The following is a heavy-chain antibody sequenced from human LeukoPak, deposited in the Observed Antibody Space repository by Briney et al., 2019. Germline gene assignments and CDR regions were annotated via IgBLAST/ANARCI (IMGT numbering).Heavy chain of an antibody. CDR3: ARFSSGWSFDY. Sequence: GASVKVSCKASGYTFTGYYMHWVRQAPGQGLEWMGWINPNSGGTNYALKFQGRVTMTRDTSISTPYMELSRLRSDDTAVYYCARFSSGWSFDYWGQGTLVTVSS. CDR1: GYTFTGYY. CDR2: INPNSGGT. V-gene: IGHV1-2*02. D-gene: IGHD6-19*01. J-gene: IGHJ4*02.